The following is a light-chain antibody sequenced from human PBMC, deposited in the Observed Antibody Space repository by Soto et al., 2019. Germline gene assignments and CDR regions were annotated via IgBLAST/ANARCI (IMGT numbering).Light chain of an antibody. CDR3: QQDGSSPRT. CDR1: QSVNNIS. J-gene: IGKJ2*02. V-gene: IGKV3D-20*01. CDR2: DAS. Sequence: EIVWTQAPAAMSLSPGETATLSCGASQSVNNISLAWYQPKPGLAPRLLIHDASRRATGISERFSGIWSGTDFTLIISRMEPEDFSVYSCQQDGSSPRTFGQGTKLEIK.